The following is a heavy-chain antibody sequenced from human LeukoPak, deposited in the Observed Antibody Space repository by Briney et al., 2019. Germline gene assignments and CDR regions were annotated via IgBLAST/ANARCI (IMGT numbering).Heavy chain of an antibody. D-gene: IGHD3-22*01. V-gene: IGHV3-30-3*01. Sequence: GGSLRLSCAASGFTFSSYGMHWVRQAPGKGLERVAFITFDGSSKYYADSVKGRFTISRDNSKNTLYLQMNSLRTEDTAVYYCAGYYYDSKGYWGQGTLVTVSS. J-gene: IGHJ4*02. CDR1: GFTFSSYG. CDR3: AGYYYDSKGY. CDR2: ITFDGSSK.